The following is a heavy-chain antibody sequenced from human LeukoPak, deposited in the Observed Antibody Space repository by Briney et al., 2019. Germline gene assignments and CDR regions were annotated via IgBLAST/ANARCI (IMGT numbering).Heavy chain of an antibody. Sequence: PWESLKISCKGSGYSFTNYWIGWVRQMPGKGLKWMGIIYPGDSDTRYSPSFQGQVTISADRSINTAYLQWSSLKASDTVMYYCRRSKKHKGYTFVAVSLDYWGQGTLVSVSS. V-gene: IGHV5-51*01. D-gene: IGHD2-15*01. CDR2: IYPGDSDT. CDR1: GYSFTNYW. CDR3: RRSKKHKGYTFVAVSLDY. J-gene: IGHJ4*02.